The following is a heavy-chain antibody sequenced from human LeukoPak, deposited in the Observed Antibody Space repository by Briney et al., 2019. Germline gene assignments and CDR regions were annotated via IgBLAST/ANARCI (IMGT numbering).Heavy chain of an antibody. D-gene: IGHD2-8*02. CDR1: GGSISSGGYY. J-gene: IGHJ4*02. CDR2: IYYSGST. V-gene: IGHV4-31*03. CDR3: ASFFSQVGGFTGGD. Sequence: SETLSLTYTVSGGSISSGGYYWSWIRQHPGKGLEWIGYIYYSGSTYYNPSLKSRVTISVDTSKNQFSLKLSSVTAADTAVYYCASFFSQVGGFTGGDWGQGTLVTVSS.